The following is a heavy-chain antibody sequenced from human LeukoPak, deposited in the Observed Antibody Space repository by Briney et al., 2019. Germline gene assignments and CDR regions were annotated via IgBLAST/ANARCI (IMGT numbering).Heavy chain of an antibody. Sequence: GGSLRLSCAASGFTFSSFAMTWVRQAPGKGLEWVSAITGSGGTTYYADSVKGRFTISRDNSRNTLYLQMNSLRAEDTAVYYCAKDTDLDCWGQGTLVTVSS. CDR1: GFTFSSFA. V-gene: IGHV3-23*01. CDR3: AKDTDLDC. J-gene: IGHJ4*02. CDR2: ITGSGGTT.